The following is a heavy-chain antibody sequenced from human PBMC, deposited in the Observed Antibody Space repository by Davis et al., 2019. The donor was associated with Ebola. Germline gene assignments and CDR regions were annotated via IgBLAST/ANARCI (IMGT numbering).Heavy chain of an antibody. D-gene: IGHD5-24*01. J-gene: IGHJ4*02. CDR1: GFTFSSYG. CDR3: ARGDGYNYWDY. V-gene: IGHV3-33*01. CDR2: IWYDGSNK. Sequence: GESLKISCAASGFTFSSYGMHWVRQAPGKGLEWVAVIWYDGSNKYYADSVKGRFTISRDNSKNTLYLQMNSLRAEDTAVYYCARGDGYNYWDYWGQGTLVTVSS.